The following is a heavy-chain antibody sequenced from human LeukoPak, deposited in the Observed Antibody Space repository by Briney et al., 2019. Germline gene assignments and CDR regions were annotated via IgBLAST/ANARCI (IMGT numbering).Heavy chain of an antibody. V-gene: IGHV3-7*05. CDR2: IKQDGSEK. J-gene: IGHJ4*02. CDR1: GLTFSSYL. D-gene: IGHD2-2*01. Sequence: GGSLRLSCASSGLTFSSYLMSWVRQAPGKGLEWVANIKQDGSEKYYVDSVKGRFTISRDNAKNSLYLQMNSLRAEDTAFYYCARIMRSTTCYDYWGQGTLVTVSS. CDR3: ARIMRSTTCYDY.